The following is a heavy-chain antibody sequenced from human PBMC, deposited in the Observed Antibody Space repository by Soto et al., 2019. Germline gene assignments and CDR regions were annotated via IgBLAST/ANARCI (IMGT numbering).Heavy chain of an antibody. CDR1: GGTFSSYA. J-gene: IGHJ5*02. CDR2: IIPIFGTA. D-gene: IGHD4-17*01. Sequence: QVQLVQSGAEVKKPGSSVKVSCKASGGTFSSYAISWVRQAPGQGLEWMGGIIPIFGTANYAQRFQGRVTITADESTSTAYMELSSPRSEDTAVYYCARLPLRQNRINWFDPWGQGTLVTVSS. V-gene: IGHV1-69*01. CDR3: ARLPLRQNRINWFDP.